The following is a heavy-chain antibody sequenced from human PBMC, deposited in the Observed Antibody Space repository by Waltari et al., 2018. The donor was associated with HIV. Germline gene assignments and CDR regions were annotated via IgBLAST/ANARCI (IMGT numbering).Heavy chain of an antibody. D-gene: IGHD4-17*01. Sequence: QLQLQESGSGLVKPSQTLSLTCAVSGGSISSGGYSWTWIRQPPGKGLEWIGYISQSGTTHATPSLQSRVTISLDRSKNQFSLKLRSVTAADTAVYYCARDRLSVTTRGGYYYGLDVWGQGTTVTVSS. J-gene: IGHJ6*02. CDR3: ARDRLSVTTRGGYYYGLDV. CDR2: ISQSGTT. V-gene: IGHV4-30-2*01. CDR1: GGSISSGGYS.